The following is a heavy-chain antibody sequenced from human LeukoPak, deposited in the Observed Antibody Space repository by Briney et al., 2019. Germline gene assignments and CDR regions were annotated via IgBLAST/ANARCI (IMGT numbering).Heavy chain of an antibody. CDR3: ARQYSSSWYDY. Sequence: GGSLRLSCEASGFTFSSYGLHWVRQAPGKGLEWVAVIWYDGSKEYYADSVKGRFTISRDNSKNTLYLQMNSLRAEDTAVYYCARQYSSSWYDYWGQGTLVTVSS. V-gene: IGHV3-33*01. CDR2: IWYDGSKE. CDR1: GFTFSSYG. D-gene: IGHD6-13*01. J-gene: IGHJ4*02.